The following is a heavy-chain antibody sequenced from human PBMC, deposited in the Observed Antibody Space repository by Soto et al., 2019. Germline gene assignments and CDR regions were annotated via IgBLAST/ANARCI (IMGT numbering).Heavy chain of an antibody. CDR2: ISSSSSYI. J-gene: IGHJ4*02. CDR3: ARDLTTSYGSGSYYWSFDY. D-gene: IGHD3-10*01. Sequence: GGSLRLSCAASGFTFSSYSMNWVRQAPGKGLEWVSSISSSSSYIYYADSVKGRFTISRDNAKNSLYLQMNSLRAEDTAVYYCARDLTTSYGSGSYYWSFDYWGQGTLVTVSS. CDR1: GFTFSSYS. V-gene: IGHV3-21*01.